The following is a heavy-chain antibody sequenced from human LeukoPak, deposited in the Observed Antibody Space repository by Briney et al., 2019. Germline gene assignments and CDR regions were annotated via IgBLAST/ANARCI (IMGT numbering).Heavy chain of an antibody. J-gene: IGHJ2*01. V-gene: IGHV1-69*05. CDR3: ARAQYGGKSGSWYSDL. CDR2: IIPIFGTA. D-gene: IGHD4-23*01. Sequence: ASVKVSCKASGGTFSSYAISWVRQAPGQGLEWMGGIIPIFGTANYAQKFHGRVTMTTDTSTTTAYMELRSLRSDDTAVYFCARAQYGGKSGSWYSDLWGRGTLVTVSS. CDR1: GGTFSSYA.